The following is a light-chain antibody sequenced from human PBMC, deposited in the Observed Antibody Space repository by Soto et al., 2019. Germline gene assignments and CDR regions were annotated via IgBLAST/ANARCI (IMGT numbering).Light chain of an antibody. V-gene: IGKV3-11*01. CDR2: DAA. J-gene: IGKJ2*03. Sequence: EVVLTQSPATLSLSPGERATFSARTSKGVNIYLAGYQKKPGQAPRLLIYDAAYRATGIPARFSGSGSGTDFTLFISSLEPEDSAVYYCQHRRQWPVYGFGQGTKLEIK. CDR3: QHRRQWPVYG. CDR1: KGVNIY.